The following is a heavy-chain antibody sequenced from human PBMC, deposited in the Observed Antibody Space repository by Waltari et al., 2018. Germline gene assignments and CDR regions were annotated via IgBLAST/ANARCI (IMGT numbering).Heavy chain of an antibody. J-gene: IGHJ5*02. D-gene: IGHD4-17*01. CDR1: GFTFSSYA. CDR2: ISGSGGST. Sequence: EVQLLESGGGLVQPGGSLRLSCAASGFTFSSYAMRWVSPAPGKGLEWVSAISGSGGSTYYADSVKGRFTISRDNSKNTLYLQMNSLRAEDTAVYYCAKVGGLYGDSGWFDPWGQGTLVTVSS. CDR3: AKVGGLYGDSGWFDP. V-gene: IGHV3-23*01.